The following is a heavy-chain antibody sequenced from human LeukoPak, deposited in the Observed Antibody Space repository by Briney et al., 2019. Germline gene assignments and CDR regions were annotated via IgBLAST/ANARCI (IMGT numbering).Heavy chain of an antibody. CDR2: ISSSGSTI. Sequence: GGSLRLSCAASGFTFSSYEMNWVRQAPGKGPEWVSYISSSGSTIYYADSVKGRFTISRDNAKNSLYLQMNSLRAEDTAVYYCARDSPDYYGMDVWGQGTTVTVSS. J-gene: IGHJ6*02. V-gene: IGHV3-48*03. CDR3: ARDSPDYYGMDV. CDR1: GFTFSSYE.